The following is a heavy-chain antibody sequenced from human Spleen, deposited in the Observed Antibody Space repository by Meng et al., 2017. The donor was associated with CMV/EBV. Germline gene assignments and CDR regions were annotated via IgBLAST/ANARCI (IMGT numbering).Heavy chain of an antibody. CDR1: GFTFSSYW. V-gene: IGHV3-74*03. J-gene: IGHJ3*02. CDR2: INSDGSIT. CDR3: VSPGSTSCHLCFDI. Sequence: GESLKISCAASGFTFSSYWMHWVRQAPGKGLVWVSRINSDGSITTYADSVKGRFTMSRDNAKNTLYLQMNSLRAEDTAVYYCVSPGSTSCHLCFDIWGQGTMVTVSS. D-gene: IGHD2-2*01.